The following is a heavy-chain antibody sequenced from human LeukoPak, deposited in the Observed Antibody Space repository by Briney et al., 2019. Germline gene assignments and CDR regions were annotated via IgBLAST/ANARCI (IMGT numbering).Heavy chain of an antibody. J-gene: IGHJ4*02. CDR1: GYTFAGYY. V-gene: IGHV1-2*06. CDR3: ARQYDILTGYYDY. D-gene: IGHD3-9*01. CDR2: INPNSGGT. Sequence: ASVKVSCKASGYTFAGYYMHWVRQAPGQGLEWMGRINPNSGGTNYAQKFQGRVTMTRDTSISTAYMELSRLRPDDTAVYYCARQYDILTGYYDYWGQGTLVTVSS.